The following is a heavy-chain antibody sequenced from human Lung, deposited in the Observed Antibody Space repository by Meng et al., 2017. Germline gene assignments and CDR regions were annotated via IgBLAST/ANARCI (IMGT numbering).Heavy chain of an antibody. CDR3: ARNNYGDYYFDY. CDR1: GFTFSRNA. V-gene: IGHV3-30*01. Sequence: QVQLVESWGGVVQPGRSLRLSCAASGFTFSRNAMHWVRQAPGKGLEWVAAISYDGSNQHYADSVKGRFTISRDNSENTLYLQMNSLRAEDTAVYYCARNNYGDYYFDYWGQGTLVTVSS. CDR2: ISYDGSNQ. J-gene: IGHJ4*02. D-gene: IGHD4-17*01.